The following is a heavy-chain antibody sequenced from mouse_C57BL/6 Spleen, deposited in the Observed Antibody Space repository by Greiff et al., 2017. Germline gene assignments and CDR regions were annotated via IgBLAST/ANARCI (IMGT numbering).Heavy chain of an antibody. CDR2: ILPGRGST. V-gene: IGHV1-9*01. J-gene: IGHJ3*01. Sequence: QVQLQQSGAELMKPGASVKLSCKATGYTFTGYWIEWVKQRPGHGLEWIGEILPGRGSTNYNEKFKGRATFTAATPSNTAYKQHSSRTTEDYAIYYCATKKKGLAPWFAYWGQGTLVTVSA. CDR3: ATKKKGLAPWFAY. CDR1: GYTFTGYW.